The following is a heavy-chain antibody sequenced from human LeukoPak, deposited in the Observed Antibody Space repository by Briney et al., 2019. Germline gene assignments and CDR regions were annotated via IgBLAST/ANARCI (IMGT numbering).Heavy chain of an antibody. CDR1: GGSISSSSYY. D-gene: IGHD3-10*01. CDR3: ASPGLGEGFGMNDAFDI. V-gene: IGHV4-39*07. J-gene: IGHJ3*02. Sequence: PSETLSLTCTVSGGSISSSSYYWGWIRQPPGKGLEWIGSIYYSGSTYYNPSLKSRVTISVDTSKNQFSLKLSSVTAADTAVYYCASPGLGEGFGMNDAFDIWGQGTMVTVSS. CDR2: IYYSGST.